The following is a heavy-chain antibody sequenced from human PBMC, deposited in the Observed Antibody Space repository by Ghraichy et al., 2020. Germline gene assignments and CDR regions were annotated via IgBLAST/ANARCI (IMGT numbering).Heavy chain of an antibody. D-gene: IGHD1-26*01. CDR1: GFTFSSYW. CDR3: ASLQRSVGATLNGFDI. CDR2: INSDGSST. J-gene: IGHJ3*02. V-gene: IGHV3-74*01. Sequence: GGSLRLSCAVSGFTFSSYWMHWVRQPPGKGLVWVSGINSDGSSTTYAASVKGRFPYSRDNAKKTLYLQMNSLRAEDTAVYYCASLQRSVGATLNGFDIWGQGTMVTVSS.